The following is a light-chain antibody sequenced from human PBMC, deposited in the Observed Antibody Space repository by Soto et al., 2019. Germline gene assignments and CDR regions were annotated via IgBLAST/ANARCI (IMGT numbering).Light chain of an antibody. V-gene: IGLV1-40*01. Sequence: QSVLTQPPSVSGAPGQRVIISCSGSGSNIGAGYDVHWYQQVPGTAPKLLVYGNSNRPLGVPDRFSGSGSNSGTSASLAITGLQAEDEADYYCQSFDSSLNGYVFGTGTKVTVL. CDR2: GNS. CDR3: QSFDSSLNGYV. J-gene: IGLJ1*01. CDR1: GSNIGAGYD.